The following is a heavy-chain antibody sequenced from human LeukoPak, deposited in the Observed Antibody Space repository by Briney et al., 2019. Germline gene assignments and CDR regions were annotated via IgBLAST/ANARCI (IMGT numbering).Heavy chain of an antibody. CDR2: IYYSGNT. D-gene: IGHD2-15*01. CDR3: ARTYCSGGSCHFDY. CDR1: GGSISSYY. V-gene: IGHV4-59*08. Sequence: PSETLPLTCTVSGGSISSYYWSWIRQPPGKGLEWIGYIYYSGNTDSNPSLKSRVTISVDTSKNQFSLKLSSVTAADTAVYYCARTYCSGGSCHFDYWGQGPLVTVSS. J-gene: IGHJ4*02.